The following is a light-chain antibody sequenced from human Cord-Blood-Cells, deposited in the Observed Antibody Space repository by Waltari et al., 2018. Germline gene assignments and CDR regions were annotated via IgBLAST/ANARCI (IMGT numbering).Light chain of an antibody. V-gene: IGKV1-33*01. CDR1: QDISNY. Sequence: TQSPSSLSASVGDRVTITCQASQDISNYLNWYQQKPGKAPKLLIYDASNLETGVPSRFSGSGSGTDFTFTISSLQPEDIATYYCQQYDNLPGDTFGQGTKLEIK. J-gene: IGKJ2*01. CDR3: QQYDNLPGDT. CDR2: DAS.